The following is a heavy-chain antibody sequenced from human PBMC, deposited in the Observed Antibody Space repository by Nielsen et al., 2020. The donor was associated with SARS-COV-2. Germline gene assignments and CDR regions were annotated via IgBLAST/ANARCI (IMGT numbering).Heavy chain of an antibody. J-gene: IGHJ4*02. CDR2: IRIDGRVT. D-gene: IGHD3-22*01. V-gene: IGHV3-74*01. Sequence: GGSLRLSCAASGFTLSNFGMDWVRQTPGKGLAWVAHIRIDGRVTIYADAVKGRFTISRDNARDTLSLQMNSLSAEDTAVYYCVRVRDDGHYYDTGPFDYWGQGALVTVSS. CDR3: VRVRDDGHYYDTGPFDY. CDR1: GFTLSNFG.